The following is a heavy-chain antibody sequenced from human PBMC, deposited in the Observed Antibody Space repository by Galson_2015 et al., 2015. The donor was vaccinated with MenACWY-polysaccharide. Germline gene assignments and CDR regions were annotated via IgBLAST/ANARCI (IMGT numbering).Heavy chain of an antibody. CDR3: ASVPAGYSNDRHLLSYFDY. J-gene: IGHJ4*02. V-gene: IGHV3-74*01. Sequence: SLRLSCAASGFTFSSYWMHGVRQVPGKGLVWVSLISSDGSSTSYADSVTGRFTISRDNAKNTLHLQMNSLRVEDTAVYYCASVPAGYSNDRHLLSYFDYWGQGTLVTVS. D-gene: IGHD6-13*01. CDR2: ISSDGSST. CDR1: GFTFSSYW.